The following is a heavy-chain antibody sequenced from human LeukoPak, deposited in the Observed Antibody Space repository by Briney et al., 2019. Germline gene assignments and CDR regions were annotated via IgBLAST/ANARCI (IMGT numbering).Heavy chain of an antibody. CDR3: AKSSNAGIAVAGPSSA. D-gene: IGHD6-19*01. V-gene: IGHV3-23*01. Sequence: GGSLRLSCAASGFTFSSYAMSWVRQAPGKGLESVSAISGSGGSTYYADSVKGRFTISRDNSKNTLYLQMNSLRAEDTAVYYCAKSSNAGIAVAGPSSAWGQGTMVTVSS. CDR2: ISGSGGST. J-gene: IGHJ4*02. CDR1: GFTFSSYA.